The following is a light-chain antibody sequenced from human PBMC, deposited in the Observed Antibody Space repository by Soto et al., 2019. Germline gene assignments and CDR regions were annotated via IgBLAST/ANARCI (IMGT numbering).Light chain of an antibody. CDR3: QESYSTPSVT. J-gene: IGKJ3*01. CDR1: QSISAY. CDR2: AAS. V-gene: IGKV1-39*01. Sequence: DIQMTQSPSSMSASVGDRVTITCRASQSISAYLNWYQQKPGKAPKLLIYAASSLQSGVPSRFSGSGSGTDFPLTISSLQPEDFATYYCQESYSTPSVTFGPGTKVDIK.